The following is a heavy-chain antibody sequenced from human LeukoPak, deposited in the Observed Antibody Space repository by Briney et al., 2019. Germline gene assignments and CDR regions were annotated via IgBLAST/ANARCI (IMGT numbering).Heavy chain of an antibody. CDR3: VRDGGNYWFDP. CDR2: ISSDGTNT. Sequence: PGGSLRLSCAASGFTFSAYWMHWVRQAPGKGLVWVSRISSDGTNTGYADSVKGRFTISRDNAKNTVYLQMNSLRAEDTAVYYCVRDGGNYWFDPWGQGTLVTVSS. CDR1: GFTFSAYW. V-gene: IGHV3-74*01. J-gene: IGHJ5*02. D-gene: IGHD4-23*01.